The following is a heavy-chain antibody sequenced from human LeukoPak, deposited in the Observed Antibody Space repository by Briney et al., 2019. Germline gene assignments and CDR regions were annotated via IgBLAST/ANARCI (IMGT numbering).Heavy chain of an antibody. CDR3: ASQQFYGFPYYYGMDV. V-gene: IGHV3-30*03. CDR2: ISYDGSNK. CDR1: GFTFSSYG. J-gene: IGHJ6*02. D-gene: IGHD3-10*01. Sequence: PGRSLRLSCAASGFTFSSYGMHWVRQAPGKGLEWVAVISYDGSNKYYADSVKGRFTISRDNSKNTLYLQMNSLRAEDTAVYYCASQQFYGFPYYYGMDVWGQGTTVTVSS.